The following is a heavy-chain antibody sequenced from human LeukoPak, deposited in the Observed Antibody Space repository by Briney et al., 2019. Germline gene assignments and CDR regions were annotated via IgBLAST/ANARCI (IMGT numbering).Heavy chain of an antibody. Sequence: GGALRLSCAASGFTFSSYAMSWVRQAPGKGLEWVSAISGSGGSTYYADSGKGRFTISRDNSKNTLYLQMNSLRAEDTAVYYCAKDLSTVSRRDAFDIWGQGTMVTVSS. D-gene: IGHD4-11*01. CDR3: AKDLSTVSRRDAFDI. J-gene: IGHJ3*02. CDR1: GFTFSSYA. CDR2: ISGSGGST. V-gene: IGHV3-23*01.